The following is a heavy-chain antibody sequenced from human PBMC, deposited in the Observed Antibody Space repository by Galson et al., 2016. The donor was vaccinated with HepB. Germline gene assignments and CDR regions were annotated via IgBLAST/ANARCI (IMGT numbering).Heavy chain of an antibody. CDR2: ISYDGRNK. Sequence: SLRLSCAASGFTYSSYAMHWVRQAPGKGLEWVAVISYDGRNKYYTDSVKGRFTISRDNSKNTLYLQMNSLRAEDTAVYYGARDRGGGSGSYYNDYYFDYWGQGTLVTVSS. D-gene: IGHD3-10*01. CDR1: GFTYSSYA. V-gene: IGHV3-30*04. CDR3: ARDRGGGSGSYYNDYYFDY. J-gene: IGHJ4*02.